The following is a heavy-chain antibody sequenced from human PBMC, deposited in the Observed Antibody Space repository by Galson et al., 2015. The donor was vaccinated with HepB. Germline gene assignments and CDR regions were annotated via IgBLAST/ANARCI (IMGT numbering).Heavy chain of an antibody. CDR1: GYTFTSYG. Sequence: SVKVSCKASGYTFTSYGISWVRQAPGQGLEWMGWISAYNGNTNYAQKLQGRVTMTTDTSTSTAYMELRSLGSDDTAVYYCARDPPDYYDSSGYLDDYWGQGTLVTVSS. CDR2: ISAYNGNT. J-gene: IGHJ4*02. V-gene: IGHV1-18*01. CDR3: ARDPPDYYDSSGYLDDY. D-gene: IGHD3-22*01.